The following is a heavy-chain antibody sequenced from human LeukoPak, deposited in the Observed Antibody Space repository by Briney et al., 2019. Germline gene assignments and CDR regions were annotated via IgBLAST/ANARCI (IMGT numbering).Heavy chain of an antibody. CDR3: ARDLSGDYSLYYMDV. CDR2: ISSSSSYI. V-gene: IGHV3-21*01. CDR1: GFTFSSYI. D-gene: IGHD4-17*01. J-gene: IGHJ6*03. Sequence: GGSLRLSCAASGFTFSSYIMNWVRQAPGKGLEWVSSISSSSSYIYYADSVKGRFTISRDNAKNSLYLQMNSLRAEDTAVYYCARDLSGDYSLYYMDVWGKGTTVTVSS.